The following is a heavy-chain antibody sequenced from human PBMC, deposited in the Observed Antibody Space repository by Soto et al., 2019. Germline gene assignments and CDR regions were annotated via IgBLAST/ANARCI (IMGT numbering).Heavy chain of an antibody. D-gene: IGHD6-19*01. CDR3: AKDLGSSGFFDY. Sequence: EVQLLESGGGLVQPGGSLRLSCAASGFTFSSYAMSWVRQAPGKGLEWVSAISGRGGSTYYADSVKGRFTISRDNSKNTLYLQMNSLRAEDTAVYYCAKDLGSSGFFDYWGQGTLVTVSS. V-gene: IGHV3-23*01. J-gene: IGHJ4*02. CDR1: GFTFSSYA. CDR2: ISGRGGST.